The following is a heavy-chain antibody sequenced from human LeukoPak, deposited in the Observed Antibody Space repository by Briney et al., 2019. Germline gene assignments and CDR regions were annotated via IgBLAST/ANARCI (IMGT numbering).Heavy chain of an antibody. D-gene: IGHD3-3*01. CDR1: GYTLTELS. V-gene: IGHV1-24*01. J-gene: IGHJ4*02. Sequence: ASVKVSCKVSGYTLTELSMHWVRQAPGKGLEWMGGFDPEDGETNYAQKFQGRVTMTEDTSTDTAYMELSSLRSEDTAVYYCATVFGNGEYYDFWSGYLYWGQGTLVTVSS. CDR3: ATVFGNGEYYDFWSGYLY. CDR2: FDPEDGET.